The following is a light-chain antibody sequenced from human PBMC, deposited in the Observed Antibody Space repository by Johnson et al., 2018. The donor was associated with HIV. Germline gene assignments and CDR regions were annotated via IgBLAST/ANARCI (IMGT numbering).Light chain of an antibody. Sequence: QSVLTQPPSVSAAPGQMVSISCSGSSSNIGKNYVSWYQQFPGTAPRLVIYDTIKRHSGIPDRFSGSKSGTSATLGITGLQTGDEADYYCGTWDSSLNAYVFGAATKVAVL. J-gene: IGLJ1*01. CDR2: DTI. CDR3: GTWDSSLNAYV. CDR1: SSNIGKNY. V-gene: IGLV1-51*01.